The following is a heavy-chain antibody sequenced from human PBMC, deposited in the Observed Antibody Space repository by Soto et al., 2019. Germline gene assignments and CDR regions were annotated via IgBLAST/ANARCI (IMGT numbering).Heavy chain of an antibody. J-gene: IGHJ6*02. Sequence: GDSVKVSCKASGGTFSSYAISWVRQAPGQGLEWMGGIIPIFGTANYAQKFQGRVTITADKSTSTAYMELSSLRSEDTAVYYCASGVGDYAYYYYAMDVSGPGTTVTVSS. V-gene: IGHV1-69*06. CDR3: ASGVGDYAYYYYAMDV. D-gene: IGHD4-17*01. CDR2: IIPIFGTA. CDR1: GGTFSSYA.